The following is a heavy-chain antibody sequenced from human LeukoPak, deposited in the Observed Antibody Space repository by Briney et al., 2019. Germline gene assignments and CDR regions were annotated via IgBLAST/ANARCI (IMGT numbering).Heavy chain of an antibody. CDR3: ARDRPSSGQDY. D-gene: IGHD6-19*01. V-gene: IGHV1-69*13. Sequence: SVKVSCKASGGIFSSYAISWVRQAPGQGLEWMGAIIPIFGTAHYAQKFQGRVTITADESTSTAYMELSRLISEDTAVYYCARDRPSSGQDYWGQGTLVTVSS. CDR1: GGIFSSYA. CDR2: IIPIFGTA. J-gene: IGHJ4*02.